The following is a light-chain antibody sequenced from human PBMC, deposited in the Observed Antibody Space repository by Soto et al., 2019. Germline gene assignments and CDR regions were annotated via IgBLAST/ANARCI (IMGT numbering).Light chain of an antibody. CDR1: QTVYNN. Sequence: EIVMTQSPATLSASPGEGATLSCKAGQTVYNNLAWYQQRPGQPPRLLIYDASTRATGISARFSGSGYGTEFTLTISSLQSEDFAVYFCQQCRNWPLTFCGGTKVEIK. CDR2: DAS. CDR3: QQCRNWPLT. V-gene: IGKV3-15*01. J-gene: IGKJ4*01.